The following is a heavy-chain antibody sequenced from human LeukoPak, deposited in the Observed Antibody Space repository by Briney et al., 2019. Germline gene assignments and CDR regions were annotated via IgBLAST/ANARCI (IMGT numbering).Heavy chain of an antibody. D-gene: IGHD1-26*01. Sequence: SETLSLTCTVSGGSIRSSYYYWGWIRQPPGKGLEWIGSIYDSGSTYYNPSLKSRVTISVDTSKNQFSLKLSSVTAADTAVYYCARVGRESYHIDYWGQGTLVTVSS. CDR2: IYDSGST. V-gene: IGHV4-39*01. CDR3: ARVGRESYHIDY. CDR1: GGSIRSSYYY. J-gene: IGHJ4*02.